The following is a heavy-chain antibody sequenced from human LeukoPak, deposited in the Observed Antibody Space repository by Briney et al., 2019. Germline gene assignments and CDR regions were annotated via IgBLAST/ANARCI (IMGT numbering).Heavy chain of an antibody. J-gene: IGHJ4*02. CDR2: ISDNEEVP. Sequence: GGSLRLSCAASGFTFSSYAMSWVRQAPGKGLEWVSGISDNEEVPYYTDSVKGRFTISRDNAKNTVYLQLNNLRADDTAVYFCARHDSFIPYWGQGTLVSVSS. D-gene: IGHD5-18*01. CDR1: GFTFSSYA. CDR3: ARHDSFIPY. V-gene: IGHV3-23*01.